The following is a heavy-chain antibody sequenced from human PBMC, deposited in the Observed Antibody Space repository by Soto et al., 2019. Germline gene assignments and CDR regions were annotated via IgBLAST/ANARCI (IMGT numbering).Heavy chain of an antibody. Sequence: GGSLRLSCAAFGFTFSDYYVSWIRQAPGKGLEWVSYISSSGSTIYYADSVKGRFTISRDNAKNSLYLQMNSLRAEDTAVYYCARRGTFYYYRSGSIPSYYYYYMEVWGKGTTVPVSS. D-gene: IGHD3-10*01. CDR2: ISSSGSTI. CDR1: GFTFSDYY. V-gene: IGHV3-11*01. CDR3: ARRGTFYYYRSGSIPSYYYYYMEV. J-gene: IGHJ6*03.